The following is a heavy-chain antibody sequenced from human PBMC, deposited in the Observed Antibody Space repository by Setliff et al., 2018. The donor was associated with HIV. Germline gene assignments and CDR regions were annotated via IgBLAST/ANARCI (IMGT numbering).Heavy chain of an antibody. CDR1: GGAFTNYA. CDR2: IIPIYGTP. CDR3: ARGDYGSGSYYPYYFYYGMDV. D-gene: IGHD3-10*01. V-gene: IGHV1-69*13. Sequence: VASVKVSCKASGGAFTNYAFSWVRQAPGQGLEWMGGIIPIYGTPIYAQKFQGRVTITADESTSTAYMELSSLRSEDTAVYYCARGDYGSGSYYPYYFYYGMDVWGQGTTVTVS. J-gene: IGHJ6*02.